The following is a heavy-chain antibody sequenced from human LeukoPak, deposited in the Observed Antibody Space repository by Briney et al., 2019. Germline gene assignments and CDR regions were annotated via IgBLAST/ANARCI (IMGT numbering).Heavy chain of an antibody. Sequence: KPSETLSLTCTVSGGSISSYYWSWIRQPPGKGLEWIGYIYYSGSTNYNPSLKSRVTISVDTSKNQFSLKLSSVTAADTAVYYCARVPYYYDSSGYQGRYYYYGMDVWGQGTTVTVSS. V-gene: IGHV4-59*01. J-gene: IGHJ6*02. CDR1: GGSISSYY. CDR3: ARVPYYYDSSGYQGRYYYYGMDV. CDR2: IYYSGST. D-gene: IGHD3-22*01.